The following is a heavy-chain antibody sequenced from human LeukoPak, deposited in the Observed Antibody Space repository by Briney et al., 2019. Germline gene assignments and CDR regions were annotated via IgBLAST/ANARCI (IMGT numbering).Heavy chain of an antibody. CDR3: VRDDALGYCSSTNCYTENWFDP. D-gene: IGHD2-2*02. J-gene: IGHJ5*02. CDR2: ISGSSDTI. V-gene: IGHV3-48*01. CDR1: GFTFSSYG. Sequence: HPGGSLRLSCAASGFTFSSYGMNWVRQAPGKGLEWVSYISGSSDTIYYADSVKGRFTISRHNGKDSLYLQMNSLRAEDTAVYYCVRDDALGYCSSTNCYTENWFDPWGQGTLVTVSS.